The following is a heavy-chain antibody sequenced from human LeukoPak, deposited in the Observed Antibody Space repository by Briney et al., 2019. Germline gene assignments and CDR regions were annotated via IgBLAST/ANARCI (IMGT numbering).Heavy chain of an antibody. J-gene: IGHJ5*02. V-gene: IGHV4-31*03. CDR1: GGSISSGGYY. CDR3: ARLYSRGQRFDP. CDR2: IYYSGST. Sequence: PSQTLSLTCTVSGGSISSGGYYWSWIRQHPGEGLEWIGYIYYSGSTYYNPSLKSRVTISVDTSKNQFSLKLSSVTAADTAVYYCARLYSRGQRFDPWGQGTLVTVSS. D-gene: IGHD4-11*01.